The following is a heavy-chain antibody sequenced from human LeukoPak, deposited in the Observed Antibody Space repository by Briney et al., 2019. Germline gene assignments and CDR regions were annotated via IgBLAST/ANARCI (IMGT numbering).Heavy chain of an antibody. D-gene: IGHD5-24*01. CDR3: ARDQSELEMATIMVY. V-gene: IGHV3-30-3*01. Sequence: PGGSLRLSCAASGFTFSSYAMYWVRQAPGKGLEWVAVISYDGSNKYYADSVKGRFTISRDNSKNTLYLQMNSLRAEDTAVYYCARDQSELEMATIMVYWGQGTLVTVSS. CDR1: GFTFSSYA. J-gene: IGHJ4*02. CDR2: ISYDGSNK.